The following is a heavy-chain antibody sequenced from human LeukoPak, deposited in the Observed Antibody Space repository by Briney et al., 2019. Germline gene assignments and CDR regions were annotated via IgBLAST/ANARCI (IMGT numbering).Heavy chain of an antibody. CDR2: IIPIFGTA. D-gene: IGHD2-15*01. V-gene: IGHV1-69*06. CDR1: GGTFSSYA. Sequence: SVKVSCKASGGTFSSYAISWVRQAPGQGLEWMGGIIPIFGTANYAQKFQGRVTITADKSTSTAYMELSSLRSEDTAVYYCARGFGGYCSGGSCGTLNWFDPWGQGTLVTVSS. CDR3: ARGFGGYCSGGSCGTLNWFDP. J-gene: IGHJ5*02.